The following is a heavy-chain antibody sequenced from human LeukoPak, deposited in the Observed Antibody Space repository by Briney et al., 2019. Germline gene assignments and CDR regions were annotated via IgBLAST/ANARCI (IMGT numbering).Heavy chain of an antibody. CDR1: GLTFSRYW. D-gene: IGHD5-18*01. J-gene: IGHJ6*02. CDR3: AREDRLGYNYAYGLDV. V-gene: IGHV3-74*01. CDR2: INSDGSST. Sequence: GGSLRLSCAASGLTFSRYWMHWVRQAPGKGLVWVSRINSDGSSTTFAASVKGRFTISRDNAKNTLYLQMNSLRAEDTAVYYCAREDRLGYNYAYGLDVWGQGTTVTVSS.